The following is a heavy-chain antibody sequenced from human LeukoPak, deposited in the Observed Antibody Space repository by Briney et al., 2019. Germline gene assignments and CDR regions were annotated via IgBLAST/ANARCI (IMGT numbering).Heavy chain of an antibody. V-gene: IGHV3-21*01. CDR1: GFTFSSYS. Sequence: PGGSLRLSCAASGFTFSSYSMNWVRQAPGKGLEWVSSISSSSSYIYYADSVKGRFTISRDNAKNSLYLQMNSLRAEDTAVYYCAREHLPAYYDILTGTSNWFDPWGQGTLVTVSS. D-gene: IGHD3-9*01. J-gene: IGHJ5*02. CDR3: AREHLPAYYDILTGTSNWFDP. CDR2: ISSSSSYI.